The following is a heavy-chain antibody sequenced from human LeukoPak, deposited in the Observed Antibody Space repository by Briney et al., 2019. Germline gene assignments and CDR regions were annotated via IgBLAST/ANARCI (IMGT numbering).Heavy chain of an antibody. D-gene: IGHD3-10*01. CDR3: ARSPSYYGSGSYYPQYYYYYGMDV. CDR1: GGSFSGYY. CDR2: INHSGST. V-gene: IGHV4-34*01. Sequence: SETLSLTCAVYGGSFSGYYWSWIRQPPVKGREWIGEINHSGSTNYNPSLKSRVTISVDTSKNQFSLKLSSVTAADTAVYYCARSPSYYGSGSYYPQYYYYYGMDVWGQGTTVTVSS. J-gene: IGHJ6*02.